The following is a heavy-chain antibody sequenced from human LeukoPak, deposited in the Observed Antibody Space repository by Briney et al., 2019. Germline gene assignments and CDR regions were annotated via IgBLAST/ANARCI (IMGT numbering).Heavy chain of an antibody. J-gene: IGHJ4*02. CDR3: PRSTESSGWLD. Sequence: GAPVKVSCKASGYTFTGYYIHWVRQAPGQGLEWMGWINPNSGGTNYAQKFQGRVTMTRDTSISTAYMELSRLRSDDTAVYYCPRSTESSGWLDWGQGTLVTVSS. D-gene: IGHD6-19*01. V-gene: IGHV1-2*02. CDR2: INPNSGGT. CDR1: GYTFTGYY.